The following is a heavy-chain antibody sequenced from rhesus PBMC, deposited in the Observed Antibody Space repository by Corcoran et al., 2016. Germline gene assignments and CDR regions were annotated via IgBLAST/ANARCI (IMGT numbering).Heavy chain of an antibody. J-gene: IGHJ4*01. CDR2: INSGGGST. CDR3: AKDQCSGIYCYFDY. Sequence: EVQLVESGGGLVQPGGSLRLSCTGSGFTFGSYYMYWVRQAPGKGLEWVSAINSGGGSTYYPDSLKGRFTISRDNAKNTLSLQMNSLRAEDTAVYYCAKDQCSGIYCYFDYWGQGVLVTVSS. CDR1: GFTFGSYY. D-gene: IGHD2-27*01. V-gene: IGHV3S25*01.